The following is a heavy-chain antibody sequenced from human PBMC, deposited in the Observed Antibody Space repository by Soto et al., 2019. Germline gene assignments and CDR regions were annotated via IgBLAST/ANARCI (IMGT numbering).Heavy chain of an antibody. V-gene: IGHV1-46*01. CDR2: INPSGSP. CDR1: GHTFSTYC. D-gene: IGHD1-26*01. Sequence: GASVKVSCKASGHTFSTYCMHWVRQAPGQGLGWMGIINPSGSPNFAQKSQGRLTMTRDASTSTVYMDLSSLRFEDTAVYYCARTEWELSPIDYWGQGTLVTVSS. J-gene: IGHJ4*02. CDR3: ARTEWELSPIDY.